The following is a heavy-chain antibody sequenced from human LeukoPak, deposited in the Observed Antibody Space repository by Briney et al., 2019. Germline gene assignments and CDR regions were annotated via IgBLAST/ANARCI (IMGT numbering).Heavy chain of an antibody. CDR3: ATAYDIDV. J-gene: IGHJ6*02. Sequence: SETLSLTCTVSGGSISNYYWSWILQPPGKALEWIGYIYYTGTTKYNPSLKSRATISLDTSKNQFSLKLTSVTAADTALFFCATAYDIDVWGQGTTVTVSS. CDR1: GGSISNYY. V-gene: IGHV4-59*01. CDR2: IYYTGTT.